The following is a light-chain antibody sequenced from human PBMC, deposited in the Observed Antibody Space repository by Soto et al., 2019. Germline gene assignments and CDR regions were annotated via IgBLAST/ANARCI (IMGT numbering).Light chain of an antibody. V-gene: IGLV2-23*02. J-gene: IGLJ2*01. CDR1: SSDVGGHNL. Sequence: QSVLTQPASVSGSPGQSITISCTGTSSDVGGHNLVSWYQQDPGKAPKLMIYDVTKRPSGVSNRFSGSKSGNTASLTISGLQAEDEADYYCCSYAGSSTVVFGGGTKLTVL. CDR2: DVT. CDR3: CSYAGSSTVV.